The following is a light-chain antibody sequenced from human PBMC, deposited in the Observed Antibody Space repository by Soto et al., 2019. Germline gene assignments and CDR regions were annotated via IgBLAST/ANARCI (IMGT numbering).Light chain of an antibody. J-gene: IGLJ3*02. CDR2: KTD. CDR3: AAWDDSLSAWV. Sequence: SVLAQPPSVSGAPGQRVTISCTGSNSNIGAGYDVHWYQQRPGTAPKLLIFKTDARPSGVPERFSGSNSGSSASLAISGLRSEDEADYFCAAWDDSLSAWVFGGGT. V-gene: IGLV1-47*01. CDR1: NSNIGAGYD.